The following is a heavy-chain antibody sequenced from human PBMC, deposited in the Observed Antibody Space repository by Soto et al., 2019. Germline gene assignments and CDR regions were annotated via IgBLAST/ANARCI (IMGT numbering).Heavy chain of an antibody. CDR1: GYSFTSYW. CDR2: IYPGDSDT. J-gene: IGHJ3*02. Sequence: GESLKISCKGSGYSFTSYWIGWVRQMPGKGLEWMGIIYPGDSDTRYRPSFQGQVTISADNSISTAYLQWSSLKASDTAMYYCASSSGITFGGVIPTGAFDIWGQGTMVTVSS. V-gene: IGHV5-51*01. D-gene: IGHD3-16*02. CDR3: ASSSGITFGGVIPTGAFDI.